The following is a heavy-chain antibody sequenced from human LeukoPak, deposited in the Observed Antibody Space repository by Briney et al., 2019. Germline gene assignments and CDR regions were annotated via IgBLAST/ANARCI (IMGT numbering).Heavy chain of an antibody. CDR1: GFTFSSYA. J-gene: IGHJ6*02. V-gene: IGHV3-30-3*01. D-gene: IGHD6-13*01. Sequence: PGGSLRLSCAASGFTFSSYAMHWVRQAPGKGLEWVAVISYDGSNKYYADSVKGRFTISRDNSKNTLYLQMNSLRAEDTAVYYCARDSSATGYSSSFGIFYYYYGMDVWGQGTTVTVSS. CDR3: ARDSSATGYSSSFGIFYYYYGMDV. CDR2: ISYDGSNK.